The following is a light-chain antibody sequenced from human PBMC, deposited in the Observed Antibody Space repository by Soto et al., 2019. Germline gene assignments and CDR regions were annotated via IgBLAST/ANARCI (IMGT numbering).Light chain of an antibody. Sequence: QSVLAQPASVSGSPGQSITISCTGTSTDVGSHKLVSWYQQYPGNAPKLIIFEAYKRPSGVSNRFSGSKSGSTASLTISGLQAEDEADYYCCSNAVGSTYVFGTATKVTVL. CDR1: STDVGSHKL. V-gene: IGLV2-23*01. J-gene: IGLJ1*01. CDR2: EAY. CDR3: CSNAVGSTYV.